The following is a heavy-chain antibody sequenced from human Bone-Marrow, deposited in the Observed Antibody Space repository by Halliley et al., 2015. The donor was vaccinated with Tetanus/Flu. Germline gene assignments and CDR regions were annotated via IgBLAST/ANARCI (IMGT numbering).Heavy chain of an antibody. CDR2: IKQDGREK. V-gene: IGHV3-7*03. Sequence: LEWVANIKQDGREKYYVNPVKGRFTISRDNAKNSLYLQMNSLRAEDTAVYYCAREMSRAFDIWGQGTMVTVSS. J-gene: IGHJ3*02. CDR3: AREMSRAFDI.